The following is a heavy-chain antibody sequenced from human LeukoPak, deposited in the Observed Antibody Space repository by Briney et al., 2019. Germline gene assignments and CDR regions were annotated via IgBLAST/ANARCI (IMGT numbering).Heavy chain of an antibody. CDR3: ARHTQDHYDRSGFFMGFRYFHYGMDV. CDR2: IDPSDSYT. CDR1: GYSFTTYW. Sequence: GESLRISCKGSGYSFTTYWISWVRQMPGKGLEWMGRIDPSDSYTNYSPSFEGHVTISADKSISTAYLQWSSLKASDTALYFCARHTQDHYDRSGFFMGFRYFHYGMDVWGQGTTVTV. V-gene: IGHV5-10-1*01. J-gene: IGHJ6*02. D-gene: IGHD3-22*01.